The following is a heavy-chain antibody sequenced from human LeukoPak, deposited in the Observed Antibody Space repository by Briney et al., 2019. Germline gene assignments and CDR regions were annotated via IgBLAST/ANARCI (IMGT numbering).Heavy chain of an antibody. CDR1: GYTFTSYG. CDR3: AREDYGDYGNWFDP. Sequence: ASVKVSCKASGYTFTSYGISWVRQAPGQGLEWMGWISAYNGYTNYAQRLQGRVTMTTDTSTSTAYVELRSLRSEDTAVYYCAREDYGDYGNWFDPWGQGTLVTVSS. CDR2: ISAYNGYT. D-gene: IGHD4-17*01. V-gene: IGHV1-18*04. J-gene: IGHJ5*02.